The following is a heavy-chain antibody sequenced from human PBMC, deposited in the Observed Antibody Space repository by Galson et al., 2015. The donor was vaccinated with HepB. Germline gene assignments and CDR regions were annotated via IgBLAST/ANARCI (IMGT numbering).Heavy chain of an antibody. CDR3: AVSSSWPLTYFDY. CDR2: IKQDGSEK. J-gene: IGHJ4*02. D-gene: IGHD6-13*01. V-gene: IGHV3-7*03. CDR1: GFTFSSYW. Sequence: LRLSCAASGFTFSSYWMSWVRQAPGKGLEWVANIKQDGSEKYYVDSVKGRFTISRDNAKNSLYLQMNSLRAEDTAVYYCAVSSSWPLTYFDYWGQGTLVTVSS.